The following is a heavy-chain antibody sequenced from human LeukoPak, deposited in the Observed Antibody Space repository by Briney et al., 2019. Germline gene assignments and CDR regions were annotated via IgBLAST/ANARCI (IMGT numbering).Heavy chain of an antibody. CDR3: AREGGSSSSLDS. CDR1: GGSISGDY. J-gene: IGHJ4*02. D-gene: IGHD6-13*01. CDR2: IYYSGST. Sequence: PSETLSLTCTVSGGSISGDYWSWIRQPPGKGLEWIGYIYYSGSTNYNPSLESRVTMSVDTSKNQFSLRLSSVTAADTAMYYCAREGGSSSSLDSWGQGTLVTVSS. V-gene: IGHV4-59*12.